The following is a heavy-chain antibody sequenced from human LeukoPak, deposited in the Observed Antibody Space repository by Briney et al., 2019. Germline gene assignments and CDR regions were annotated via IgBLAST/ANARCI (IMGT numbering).Heavy chain of an antibody. CDR1: GFTFSSYA. V-gene: IGHV3-64*01. J-gene: IGHJ4*02. CDR3: ARWGSTSCYDY. Sequence: GGSLRLSCAASGFTFSSYAMHWVRQAPGKGLEYVAAISTNGDSTYYANSVKGRFTISRDNSKNTLYLQMGSLKVEDMAVYYCARWGSTSCYDYWGQGTLVTVSS. CDR2: ISTNGDST. D-gene: IGHD2-2*01.